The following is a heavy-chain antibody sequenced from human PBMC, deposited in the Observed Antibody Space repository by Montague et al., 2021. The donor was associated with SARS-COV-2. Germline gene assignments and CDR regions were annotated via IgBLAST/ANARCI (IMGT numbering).Heavy chain of an antibody. V-gene: IGHV2-70*11. CDR3: ARMSAGATIAFDY. CDR1: GFSLSTSGMC. CDR2: IDWDDDK. J-gene: IGHJ4*02. D-gene: IGHD1-26*01. Sequence: PALVKPTQTLTLTCTFSGFSLSTSGMCVSWIRQPPGKALEWLARIDWDDDKYYSTSLKTRLTISKGTSENQVVLTMTNMDPVDTATYYCARMSAGATIAFDYWGQGTLVTVSS.